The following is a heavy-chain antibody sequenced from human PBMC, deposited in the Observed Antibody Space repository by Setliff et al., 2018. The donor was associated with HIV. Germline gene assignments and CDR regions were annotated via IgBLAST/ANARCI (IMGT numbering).Heavy chain of an antibody. CDR3: ARGDGYRANDAYYDTGMDV. V-gene: IGHV4-59*01. CDR2: IYNSGYS. Sequence: PSETLSLTCEVSGAPISSYYWNWIRQPPGKGLEWIGYIYNSGYSNSKPSLKSRVTISLDTSKNQFSLKLSSVTAADTAVYYCARGDGYRANDAYYDTGMDVWGQGITVTVS. CDR1: GAPISSYY. J-gene: IGHJ6*02. D-gene: IGHD5-12*01.